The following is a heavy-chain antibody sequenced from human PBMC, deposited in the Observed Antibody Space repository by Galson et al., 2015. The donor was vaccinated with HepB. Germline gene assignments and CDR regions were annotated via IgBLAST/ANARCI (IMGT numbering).Heavy chain of an antibody. D-gene: IGHD3-22*01. J-gene: IGHJ5*02. Sequence: LSLTCAVYGGSFSGYYWSWIRQPPGKGLEWIGEINHSGSTNYNPSLKSRVTISVDTSKNQFSLKLSSVTAADTAVYYCAKGPAYYYDSSGYWVSPLLWRWFDPWGQGTLVTVSS. CDR1: GGSFSGYY. CDR3: AKGPAYYYDSSGYWVSPLLWRWFDP. V-gene: IGHV4-34*01. CDR2: INHSGST.